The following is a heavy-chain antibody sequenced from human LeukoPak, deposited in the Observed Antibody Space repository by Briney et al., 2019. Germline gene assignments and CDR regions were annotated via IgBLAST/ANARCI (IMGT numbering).Heavy chain of an antibody. V-gene: IGHV3-33*01. CDR2: IWFDGSSK. D-gene: IGHD3-10*01. J-gene: IGHJ6*02. CDR1: GFTLSNSG. Sequence: PGRSLRLSCAASGFTLSNSGVHWVRQAPGKGLEWVALIWFDGSSKYFEDSVKGRLTISRDNSRNTVYLQMNSLRPEDTAVYYCARVPLLWFGSRRPYTYYGMDVWGQGTTVTVSS. CDR3: ARVPLLWFGSRRPYTYYGMDV.